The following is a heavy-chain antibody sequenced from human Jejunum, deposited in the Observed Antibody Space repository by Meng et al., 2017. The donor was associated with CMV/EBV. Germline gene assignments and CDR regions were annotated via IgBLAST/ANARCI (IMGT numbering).Heavy chain of an antibody. J-gene: IGHJ4*02. CDR2: VNPISGGT. Sequence: QVQLVQSGAEVKKPGASVRVSCKASGHTFTGNYMHWMRQTPGQGLEWMGRVNPISGGTDYAQKFKGRVTMARDTSTNTVYMELRYLRSDDTAMYYCAGDADYGASLGAFYFDSWGQGTLVTVSS. CDR1: GHTFTGNY. V-gene: IGHV1-2*06. CDR3: AGDADYGASLGAFYFDS. D-gene: IGHD4/OR15-4a*01.